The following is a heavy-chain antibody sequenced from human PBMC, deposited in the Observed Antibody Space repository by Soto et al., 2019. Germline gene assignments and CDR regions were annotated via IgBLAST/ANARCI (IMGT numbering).Heavy chain of an antibody. CDR1: GYTFTSYA. J-gene: IGHJ6*02. D-gene: IGHD6-13*01. V-gene: IGHV1-3*01. CDR2: INAGNGNT. Sequence: QVQLVQSGAEVKKPGASVKVSCKASGYTFTSYAMHWVRQAPGQRLEWMGWINAGNGNTKYSQKFQGRVTITRDTSASTAYMELSSLRSEDTAVYYCARGQQLVLYYYYGMDVWGQGPTVTVSS. CDR3: ARGQQLVLYYYYGMDV.